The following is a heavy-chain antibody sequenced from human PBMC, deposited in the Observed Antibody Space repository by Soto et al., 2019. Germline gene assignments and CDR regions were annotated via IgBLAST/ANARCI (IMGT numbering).Heavy chain of an antibody. CDR2: IKQDGSEK. D-gene: IGHD5-18*01. J-gene: IGHJ5*02. V-gene: IGHV3-7*01. CDR3: AREGGYSYGPNWFDP. CDR1: GFTFSSYW. Sequence: GGSLRLSCAASGFTFSSYWMSWVRQAPGKGLEWVANIKQDGSEKYYVDSVKDRFTISRDNAKNSLYLQMNSLRAEDTAVYYCAREGGYSYGPNWFDPWGQGTLVTVSS.